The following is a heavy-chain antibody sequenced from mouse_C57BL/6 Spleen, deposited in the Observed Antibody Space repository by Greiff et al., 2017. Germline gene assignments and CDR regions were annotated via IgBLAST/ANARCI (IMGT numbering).Heavy chain of an antibody. D-gene: IGHD2-3*01. CDR1: GYSFTGYY. V-gene: IGHV1-42*01. CDR2: INPSTGGT. J-gene: IGHJ2*01. CDR3: ARGYYDY. Sequence: EVQLEASGPELVKPGASVKISCKASGYSFTGYYMNWVKQSPEKSLEWIGNINPSTGGTTYNQKFKDKATLTVDKSSSTAYMQLQSLASADSAVYDCARGYYDYWGQGTTLTVSS.